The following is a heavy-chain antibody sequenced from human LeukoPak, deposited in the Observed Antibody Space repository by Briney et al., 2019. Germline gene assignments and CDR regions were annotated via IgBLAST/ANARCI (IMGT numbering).Heavy chain of an antibody. V-gene: IGHV3-49*03. CDR3: SRDSYGHDPRNSFDY. CDR1: GFTLGDSS. CDR2: IAGKSYGGTT. Sequence: PGGSLRLSCIVSGFTLGDSSMSWFRQAPGKGLEWVGFIAGKSYGGTTEYAASVKGRFTISRDDSKSIAYLQMNSLKTEDTAVYYCSRDSYGHDPRNSFDYWGQGTQVTVSS. D-gene: IGHD3-16*01. J-gene: IGHJ4*02.